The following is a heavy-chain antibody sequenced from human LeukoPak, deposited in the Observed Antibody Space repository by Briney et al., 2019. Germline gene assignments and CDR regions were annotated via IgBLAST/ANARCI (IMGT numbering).Heavy chain of an antibody. V-gene: IGHV3-48*01. CDR1: GFTFSSYS. Sequence: GGSLRLSCAASGFTFSSYSMNWVRQAPGKGLEWVSYISSSSSTIYYADSVKGRFTISRDNAKNSLYLQMNSLRAEDTAVYHCARTKEMATISYFDSWGQGTLVTVSS. D-gene: IGHD5-24*01. CDR2: ISSSSSTI. CDR3: ARTKEMATISYFDS. J-gene: IGHJ4*02.